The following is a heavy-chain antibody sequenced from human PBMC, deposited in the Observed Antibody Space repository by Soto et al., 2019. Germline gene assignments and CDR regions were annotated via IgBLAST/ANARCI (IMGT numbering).Heavy chain of an antibody. D-gene: IGHD1-26*01. CDR3: TRVETTPFDY. V-gene: IGHV3-73*01. J-gene: IGHJ4*02. CDR1: GXTVSGSA. CDR2: IRSKASAYAT. Sequence: GSLRLSCAASGXTVSGSAIHWVRPASGKGLEWVGRIRSKASAYATGYAASVKGMFTISRDYSRNTAYLQMKSLKTEDTAVYYCTRVETTPFDYWGQGSLVTVSS.